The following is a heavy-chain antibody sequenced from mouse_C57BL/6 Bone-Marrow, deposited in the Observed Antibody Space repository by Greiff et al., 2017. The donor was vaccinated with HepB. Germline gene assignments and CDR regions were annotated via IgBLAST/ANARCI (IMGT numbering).Heavy chain of an antibody. V-gene: IGHV1-4*01. D-gene: IGHD2-4*01. CDR1: GYTFTSYT. CDR2: INPSSGYT. CDR3: AFYDYDYFDY. Sequence: VKLQESGAELARPGASVKMSCKASGYTFTSYTMHWVKQRPGQGLEWIGYINPSSGYTKYNQKFKDKATLTADKSSSTAYMQLSSLTSEDSAVHYCAFYDYDYFDYWGQGTTLTVSS. J-gene: IGHJ2*01.